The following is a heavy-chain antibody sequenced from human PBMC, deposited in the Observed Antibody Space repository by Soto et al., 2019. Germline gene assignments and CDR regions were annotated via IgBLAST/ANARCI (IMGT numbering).Heavy chain of an antibody. CDR3: ASRSLWFGELSPNGMDV. D-gene: IGHD3-10*01. J-gene: IGHJ6*02. CDR2: INHSGST. CDR1: GGSFSGYY. Sequence: SETLSLTCAVYGGSFSGYYWSWIRQPPGKGLEWIGEINHSGSTNYNPSLKSRVTISVDTSKNQFSLKLSSVTAADTAVYYCASRSLWFGELSPNGMDVWGQGTTVTVSS. V-gene: IGHV4-34*01.